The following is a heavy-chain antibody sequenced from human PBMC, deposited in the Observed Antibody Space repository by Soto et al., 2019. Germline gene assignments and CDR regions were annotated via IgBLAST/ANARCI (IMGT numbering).Heavy chain of an antibody. V-gene: IGHV3-30-3*01. Sequence: QVQLVESGGGVVQPGRSLRLSCAASGFTFSSYALHWVRQAPGKGLEWVAVISYDGSNKYYADSVKGRFTISRDTSNNTVYLQMNSLITEDTAGDYCARVLLQQLVRGPFDYWGQGTLVTVSS. J-gene: IGHJ4*02. D-gene: IGHD6-6*01. CDR1: GFTFSSYA. CDR3: ARVLLQQLVRGPFDY. CDR2: ISYDGSNK.